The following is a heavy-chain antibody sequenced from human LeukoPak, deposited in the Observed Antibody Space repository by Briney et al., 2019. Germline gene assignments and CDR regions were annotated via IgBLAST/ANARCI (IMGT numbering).Heavy chain of an antibody. CDR1: GFTFSNFW. Sequence: PGGSLRLSCTASGFTFSNFWMGWVRQAPGRGLEWASSTAGSGISKDYADSVKGRFTISKDKSKNTLYLQMDNLRAEDTGVYFCARLPTFYYDSSGYHYDYWGQGTLVTVSS. CDR3: ARLPTFYYDSSGYHYDY. D-gene: IGHD3-22*01. J-gene: IGHJ4*02. CDR2: TAGSGISK. V-gene: IGHV3-23*01.